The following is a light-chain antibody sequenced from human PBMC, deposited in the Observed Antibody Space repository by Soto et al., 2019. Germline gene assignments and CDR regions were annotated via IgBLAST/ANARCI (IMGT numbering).Light chain of an antibody. Sequence: EIVITLSPSTLSVSPGERATLSCRASHGIGDTLAWYQHKPGQTPRLLIYDTSTRATGVPARFSGSGSETDFTLTITRLESEDFAVYSCHQYGSSPWTFGQGTKVDI. J-gene: IGKJ1*01. V-gene: IGKV3-15*01. CDR1: HGIGDT. CDR3: HQYGSSPWT. CDR2: DTS.